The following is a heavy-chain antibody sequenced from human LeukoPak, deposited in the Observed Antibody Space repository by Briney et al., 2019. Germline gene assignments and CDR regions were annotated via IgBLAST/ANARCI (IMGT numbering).Heavy chain of an antibody. CDR2: IIPIFGTA. J-gene: IGHJ6*02. CDR3: ASRYYGSGSYYLTYYYYGMDV. Sequence: SVKVSFTASGGTFSSYAISWVRQAPGQGLEWMGGIIPIFGTANYAQKFQGRVTITADESTSTAYMELSSLRSEDTAVYYCASRYYGSGSYYLTYYYYGMDVWGQGTTVTVSS. CDR1: GGTFSSYA. D-gene: IGHD3-10*01. V-gene: IGHV1-69*01.